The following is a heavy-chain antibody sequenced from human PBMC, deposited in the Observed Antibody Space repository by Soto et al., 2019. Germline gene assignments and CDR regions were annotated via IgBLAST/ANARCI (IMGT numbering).Heavy chain of an antibody. V-gene: IGHV1-3*01. D-gene: IGHD2-15*01. CDR3: VRESTVVD. Sequence: QVQLVQSGAEVKKPGASVKVSCKASGYTFTSYAMHWVRQAPGQRLEWMGWINAGNGNTKYSQKLQGTGTITRDTSASRAYMQLTSQRSDYTAVYCCVRESTVVDWGQGTLVTVSS. CDR2: INAGNGNT. J-gene: IGHJ4*02. CDR1: GYTFTSYA.